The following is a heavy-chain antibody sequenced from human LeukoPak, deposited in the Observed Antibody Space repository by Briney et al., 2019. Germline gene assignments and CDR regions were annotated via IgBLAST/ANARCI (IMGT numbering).Heavy chain of an antibody. Sequence: VASVKVSCKASGYTFTGYYMHWVRQAPGQGLEWMGWINPNSGGTNYAQKFQGRVTMTRDTSISTAYMELSRLRSDDTAVYYCARGYGSLPRVAEYFQHWGQGTLVTVSS. CDR1: GYTFTGYY. V-gene: IGHV1-2*02. D-gene: IGHD4-17*01. CDR2: INPNSGGT. CDR3: ARGYGSLPRVAEYFQH. J-gene: IGHJ1*01.